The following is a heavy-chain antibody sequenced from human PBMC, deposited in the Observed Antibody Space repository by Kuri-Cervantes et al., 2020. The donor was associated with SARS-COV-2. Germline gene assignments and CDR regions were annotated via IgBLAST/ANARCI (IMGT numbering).Heavy chain of an antibody. D-gene: IGHD6-13*01. Sequence: GSLRLSCTVSGGSISTYYWSWFRQPPGKGLEWIGYISYSGSTNYNPSLKSRVTISVDTSKNQFSLKLSSVIAADTAVYYCARHYGYSSSWYRYYYYYYMDVWGKGTTVTVSS. J-gene: IGHJ6*03. CDR2: ISYSGST. CDR3: ARHYGYSSSWYRYYYYYYMDV. CDR1: GGSISTYY. V-gene: IGHV4-59*08.